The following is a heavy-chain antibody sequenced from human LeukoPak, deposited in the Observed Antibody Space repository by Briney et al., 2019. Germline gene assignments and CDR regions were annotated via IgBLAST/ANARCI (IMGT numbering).Heavy chain of an antibody. V-gene: IGHV5-10-1*01. J-gene: IGHJ6*02. CDR3: ARPHSRSTVSMDV. Sequence: GESLKISCKGSGYGFTNYWINWVRQMPGKGLEWMGRIDPSDSYTNYSPSFQGHVTISADKSISTAYLQWSSLEASDTAMYYCARPHSRSTVSMDVWGQGTTVTVSS. CDR1: GYGFTNYW. D-gene: IGHD6-13*01. CDR2: IDPSDSYT.